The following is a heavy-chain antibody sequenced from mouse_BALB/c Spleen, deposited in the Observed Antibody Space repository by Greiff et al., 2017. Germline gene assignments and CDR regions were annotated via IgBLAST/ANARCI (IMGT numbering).Heavy chain of an antibody. V-gene: IGHV3-2*02. Sequence: DVQLVESGPGLVKPSQSLSLTCTVTGYSITSDYAWNWIRQFPGNKLEWMGYISYSGSTSYNPSLKSRISITRDTSKNQFFLQLNSVTTEDTATYYCARSRWLGAMDYWGQGTSVTVSS. CDR2: ISYSGST. CDR1: GYSITSDYA. J-gene: IGHJ4*01. D-gene: IGHD2-3*01. CDR3: ARSRWLGAMDY.